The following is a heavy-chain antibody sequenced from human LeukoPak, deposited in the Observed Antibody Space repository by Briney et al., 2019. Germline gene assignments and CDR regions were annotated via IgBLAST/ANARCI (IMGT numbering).Heavy chain of an antibody. V-gene: IGHV3-30*04. CDR3: AKDTKTYYYFDL. CDR2: ISDDGSHK. CDR1: GFTFSRYA. D-gene: IGHD2-8*01. Sequence: GGSLRLSCAASGFTFSRYAMHWVRQAPGKGLEWVAVISDDGSHKYYADSVKGRFTISRDDSKNTLYLQMNSLRAEDTAVFYCAKDTKTYYYFDLWGRGTLVTVSS. J-gene: IGHJ2*01.